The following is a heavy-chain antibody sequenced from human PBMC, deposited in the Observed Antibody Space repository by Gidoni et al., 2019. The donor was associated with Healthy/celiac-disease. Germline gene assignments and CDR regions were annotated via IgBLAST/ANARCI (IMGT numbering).Heavy chain of an antibody. CDR3: ARPIWDQGEGDYYSYGMDV. CDR1: GYSFTSYW. V-gene: IGHV5-10-1*03. J-gene: IGHJ6*02. CDR2: IDPSDSYT. D-gene: IGHD2-21*01. Sequence: EVQLVQSGAEVKKPGESLRISCKGSGYSFTSYWNSWVRQMHGKGLEWMGRIDPSDSYTNYRPSFQGHVTISADKSISTASLQWSSLKASDTAMYYCARPIWDQGEGDYYSYGMDVWGQGTTVPVSS.